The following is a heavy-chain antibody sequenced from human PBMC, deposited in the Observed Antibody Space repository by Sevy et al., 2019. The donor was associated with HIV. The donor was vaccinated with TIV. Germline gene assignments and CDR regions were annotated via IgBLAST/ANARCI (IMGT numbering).Heavy chain of an antibody. Sequence: SETLSLTWTVSGGSVSSGSYFWSWIRQPPGKGLEWIGYIHYSGSTNYNPSLKSRVTISVDTSKNQFSLNLSSVTAADTVVYYCARDSGTYPDYFDYWGQGTLVTVSS. CDR3: ARDSGTYPDYFDY. CDR1: GGSVSSGSYF. CDR2: IHYSGST. V-gene: IGHV4-61*01. J-gene: IGHJ4*02. D-gene: IGHD1-26*01.